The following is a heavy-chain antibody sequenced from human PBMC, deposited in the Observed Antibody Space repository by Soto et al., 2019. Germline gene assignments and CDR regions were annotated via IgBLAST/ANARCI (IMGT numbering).Heavy chain of an antibody. CDR3: SELVGATRVAY. V-gene: IGHV4-4*02. D-gene: IGHD1-26*01. J-gene: IGHJ4*02. Sequence: QVQLQESGPGLVKPSGTLSLTCTVSGASISSTSSGDWWSWVRQPPGKGLEWIGEIHHSGNTNYNPTVKGRVLKSVDKSKNQVSLRLGSVSAGDTGVYYCSELVGATRVAYWGQGTLVTVSS. CDR1: GASISSTSSGDW. CDR2: IHHSGNT.